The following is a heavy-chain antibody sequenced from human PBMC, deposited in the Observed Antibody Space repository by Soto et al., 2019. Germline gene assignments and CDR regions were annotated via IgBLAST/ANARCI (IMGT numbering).Heavy chain of an antibody. V-gene: IGHV3-11*06. Sequence: LRLSCAGSGFTFGDSYMSWIRQAPGKGLEWLSYISPGSRYPAYADSVKGRFTISRDNAKRSLYLQMMSLTAEDTAIYYCVRGGGGGLLDPWGQGTMVPV. CDR2: ISPGSRYP. J-gene: IGHJ5*02. D-gene: IGHD2-15*01. CDR3: VRGGGGGLLDP. CDR1: GFTFGDSY.